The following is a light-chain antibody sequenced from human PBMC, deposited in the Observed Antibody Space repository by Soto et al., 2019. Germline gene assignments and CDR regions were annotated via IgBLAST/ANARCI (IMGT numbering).Light chain of an antibody. V-gene: IGLV2-8*01. CDR2: EVV. CDR1: KNDIGVYDF. J-gene: IGLJ1*01. Sequence: QSALTQPPSASGSPGQSVTISCTGTKNDIGVYDFVSWYQHHPSKAPRLIIYEVVQRPSGVPDRFSGSKSGNTASLTVSGLKAADEADYFCKSYAGSNTYVFGSGTKVTVL. CDR3: KSYAGSNTYV.